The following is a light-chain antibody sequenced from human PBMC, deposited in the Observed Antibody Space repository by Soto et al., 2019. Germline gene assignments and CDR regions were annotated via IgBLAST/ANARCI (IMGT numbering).Light chain of an antibody. J-gene: IGKJ5*01. V-gene: IGKV3D-20*02. CDR3: QQRSNWPLGIT. Sequence: EIVLTQSPGTLSLSPGERATLSCRASQSVSSNYLAWYQQKPGQAPRLLIYGASSRATGIPARFSGSGSGTDFTLTISSLEPEDFAVYYCQQRSNWPLGITFGQGTRLEIK. CDR1: QSVSSNY. CDR2: GAS.